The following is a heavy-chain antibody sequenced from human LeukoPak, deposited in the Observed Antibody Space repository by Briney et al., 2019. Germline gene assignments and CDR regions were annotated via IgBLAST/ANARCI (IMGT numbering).Heavy chain of an antibody. V-gene: IGHV3-23*01. CDR1: GFTFRNYA. CDR3: AKWGDYDILTGYYDSDY. J-gene: IGHJ4*02. D-gene: IGHD3-9*01. Sequence: RLSCAXSGFTFRNYAMSWVRQAPGKGLEWVSAIGGRGGGTYYADSVKGRFTVSRDDSKNTLYLQMNTLRAEDTAVYYCAKWGDYDILTGYYDSDYWGQGTLVTVSS. CDR2: IGGRGGGT.